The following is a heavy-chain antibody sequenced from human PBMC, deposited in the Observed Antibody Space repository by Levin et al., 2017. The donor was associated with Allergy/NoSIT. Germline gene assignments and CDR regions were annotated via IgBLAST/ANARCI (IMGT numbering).Heavy chain of an antibody. D-gene: IGHD3-10*01. V-gene: IGHV1-69*06. CDR2: IIPIFGTA. CDR1: GGTFSSYA. Sequence: SVKVSCKASGGTFSSYAISWVRQAPGQGLEWMGGIIPIFGTANYAQKFQGRVTITADKSTSTAYIALSSLRSEDTAVYSCAGRLRSGSYSPDYWGQGTLVTVSS. CDR3: AGRLRSGSYSPDY. J-gene: IGHJ4*02.